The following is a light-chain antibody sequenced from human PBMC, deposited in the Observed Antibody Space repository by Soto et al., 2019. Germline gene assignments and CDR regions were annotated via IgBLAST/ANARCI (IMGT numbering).Light chain of an antibody. V-gene: IGKV1-9*01. CDR1: QGISSY. J-gene: IGKJ1*01. Sequence: DIQLTQSPSFLSASVGDRVTITCRASQGISSYLAWYQQKPGKAPKLLIYAASTLQSGVPSRVSGSGSGTEFTRTISSLQPEDFATYYCQQLNSYPRTFGQGTKVEIK. CDR2: AAS. CDR3: QQLNSYPRT.